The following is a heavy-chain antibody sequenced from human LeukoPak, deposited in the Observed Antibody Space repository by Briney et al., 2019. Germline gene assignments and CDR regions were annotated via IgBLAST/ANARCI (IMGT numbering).Heavy chain of an antibody. CDR1: GGYISSGDYY. J-gene: IGHJ3*01. Sequence: PSETLSLTCTVSGGYISSGDYYWRWIRHPPRKALEWSGYIYYSGSTYYTPPLKSRVTISVDTSKNQCSLMIAFAAAAYTTLYYCARDGYTDAFDHWGQGTMVTVSS. CDR3: ARDGYTDAFDH. D-gene: IGHD3-16*02. CDR2: IYYSGST. V-gene: IGHV4-30-4*01.